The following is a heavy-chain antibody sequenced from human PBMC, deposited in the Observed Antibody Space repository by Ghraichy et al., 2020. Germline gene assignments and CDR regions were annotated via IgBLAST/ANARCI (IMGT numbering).Heavy chain of an antibody. J-gene: IGHJ4*02. CDR2: LFYTGSR. CDR1: GGFISSGGYY. Sequence: LSLTCSVSGGFISSGGYYWGWIRQHPGKGLEWIGYLFYTGSRYYNPSLQSRVTMSVDTSDRQFSLELKSVTAADTAVYCGVRDPSSSPAVFDYWGPGILVIFS. CDR3: VRDPSSSPAVFDY. D-gene: IGHD6-6*01. V-gene: IGHV4-31*03.